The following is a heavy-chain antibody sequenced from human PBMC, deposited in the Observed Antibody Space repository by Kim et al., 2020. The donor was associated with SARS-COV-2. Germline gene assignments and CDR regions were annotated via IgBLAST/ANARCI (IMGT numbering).Heavy chain of an antibody. CDR2: VRTKANSYAT. J-gene: IGHJ3*02. D-gene: IGHD6-19*01. CDR1: GFTFSGSA. Sequence: GGSLRLSCAASGFTFSGSAMHWVRQASGKGLEWVGRVRTKANSYATTYAASVRGRFTIARDDSKNTAYLQMNSLKTEDTAVYDCSTSGYSSGKDAFDMGGEGTLVTVSS. V-gene: IGHV3-73*01. CDR3: STSGYSSGKDAFDM.